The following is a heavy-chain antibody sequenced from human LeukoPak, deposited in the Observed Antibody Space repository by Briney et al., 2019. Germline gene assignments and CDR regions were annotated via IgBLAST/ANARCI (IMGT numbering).Heavy chain of an antibody. CDR1: GFTFSRYS. J-gene: IGHJ4*02. V-gene: IGHV3-21*04. CDR2: ISSSSSYI. D-gene: IGHD1-26*01. CDR3: ASGGIYYGAAFDF. Sequence: GGSLRLSCAASGFTFSRYSMNWVRQAPGKGLEWVSCISSSSSYIYYADSVKGRFTISRDNAKNSLYLQMNSLRAEDTALYYCASGGIYYGAAFDFWGQGSLVTVSA.